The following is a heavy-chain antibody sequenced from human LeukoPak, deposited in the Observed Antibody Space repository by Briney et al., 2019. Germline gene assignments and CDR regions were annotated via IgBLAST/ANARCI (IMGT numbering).Heavy chain of an antibody. J-gene: IGHJ5*02. D-gene: IGHD2-15*01. Sequence: GGSLRLSCTASGFTFGDYAMSWGRQAPGEGVEWVGFIRSKGYGGTTEYAASVKGRFTISRDDSKSIAYLQMNSLKTEDTAVYYCTRGINWFDPWGQGTLVTVSS. V-gene: IGHV3-49*04. CDR2: IRSKGYGGTT. CDR3: TRGINWFDP. CDR1: GFTFGDYA.